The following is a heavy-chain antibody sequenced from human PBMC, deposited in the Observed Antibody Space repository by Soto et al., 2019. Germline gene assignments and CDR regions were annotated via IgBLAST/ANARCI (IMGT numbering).Heavy chain of an antibody. CDR3: ARGQGYDFWGFDF. J-gene: IGHJ4*02. CDR2: IYYSGST. D-gene: IGHD3-3*01. CDR1: GGSISSGDYY. Sequence: SETLSLTCTVSGGSISSGDYYWSWIRQPPGKGLEWIGYIYYSGSTYYNPSLKSRVTISVDTSKNQFSLKLSSVTAADTAVYYCARGQGYDFWGFDFWGQGTQVTVSS. V-gene: IGHV4-30-4*01.